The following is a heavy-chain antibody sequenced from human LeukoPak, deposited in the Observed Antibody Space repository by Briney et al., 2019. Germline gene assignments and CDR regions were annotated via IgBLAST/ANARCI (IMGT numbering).Heavy chain of an antibody. V-gene: IGHV4-59*12. Sequence: PSETLSLTCAVYGGSFSGYYWSWIRQPPGKGLEWIGYIYYSGTTNYNPSLKSRVTISVDTSKNQFSLKLSSVTAADTAVYYCASRDYDFWSGYYRGFDYWGQEPWSPSPQ. CDR3: ASRDYDFWSGYYRGFDY. J-gene: IGHJ4*01. CDR2: IYYSGTT. CDR1: GGSFSGYY. D-gene: IGHD3-3*01.